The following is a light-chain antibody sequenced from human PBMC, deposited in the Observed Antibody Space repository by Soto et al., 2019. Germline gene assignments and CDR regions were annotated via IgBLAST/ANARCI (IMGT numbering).Light chain of an antibody. CDR3: QQLRTYPQT. V-gene: IGKV1-9*01. CDR2: AAS. J-gene: IGKJ1*01. CDR1: QSISSY. Sequence: DIQMTQSPSSLSASVGDRVTITCRASQSISSYLNWYQQKPGKAPKLLIYAASSLQSGVPSRFSGRGSGTEFTLTISTLQPEDFATYYCQQLRTYPQTFGQGTKVDIK.